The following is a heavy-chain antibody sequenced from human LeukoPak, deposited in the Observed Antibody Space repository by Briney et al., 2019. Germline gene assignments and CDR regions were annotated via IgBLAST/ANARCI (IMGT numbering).Heavy chain of an antibody. CDR3: AREKYCSSTSCYNVWDY. D-gene: IGHD2-2*02. J-gene: IGHJ4*02. V-gene: IGHV4-34*01. Sequence: SETLSLTCAVYGGPFSGYYWSWIRQPPGKGLEWIGEINHSGSTNYNPSLKSRVTISVDTSKNQFSLKLSSVTAADTAVYYCAREKYCSSTSCYNVWDYGGQGTLVTVSS. CDR2: INHSGST. CDR1: GGPFSGYY.